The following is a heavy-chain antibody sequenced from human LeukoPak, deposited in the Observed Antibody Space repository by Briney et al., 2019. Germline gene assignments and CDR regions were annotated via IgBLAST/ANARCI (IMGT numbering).Heavy chain of an antibody. CDR2: IDPSDSYT. V-gene: IGHV5-10-1*01. CDR1: GYSFTSYW. CDR3: ASLTRITMVRGVPVDVGY. D-gene: IGHD3-10*01. Sequence: KAGGSLRLSCKGSGYSFTSYWISWVRQMPGKGREWMGMIDPSDSYTNYSSSFQGHVTISADKSISTAYLQLSSLKASETAMYYCASLTRITMVRGVPVDVGYWGQGTLVTVSS. J-gene: IGHJ4*02.